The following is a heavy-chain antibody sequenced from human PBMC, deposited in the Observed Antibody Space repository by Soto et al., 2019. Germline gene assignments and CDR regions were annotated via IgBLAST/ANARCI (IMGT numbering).Heavy chain of an antibody. V-gene: IGHV3-74*01. J-gene: IGHJ6*03. CDR1: GFTFSSNW. Sequence: EVQLEESGGGLVQPGGSLRLSCVASGFTFSSNWVHWVRQAPGKGLVWVARINSEGSSTTYADSVKGRFTISRDNAKNTLFLQMNSLRAEDTAVYYCARSLPYYYYYYDMDVWGKGTTVTVSS. CDR3: ARSLPYYYYYYDMDV. CDR2: INSEGSST.